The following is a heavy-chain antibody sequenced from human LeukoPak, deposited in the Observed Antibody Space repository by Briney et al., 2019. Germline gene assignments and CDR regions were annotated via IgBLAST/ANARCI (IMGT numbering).Heavy chain of an antibody. Sequence: SETLSLTCTVSGGSISSSSYYWSWIRQPPGKGLEWIGYIYYSGSTNYNPSLKSRVTISVDTSKNQFSLKLSSVTAADTAVYYCASYGDYVNYWGQGTLVTVSS. CDR2: IYYSGST. V-gene: IGHV4-61*01. CDR3: ASYGDYVNY. D-gene: IGHD4-17*01. J-gene: IGHJ4*02. CDR1: GGSISSSSYY.